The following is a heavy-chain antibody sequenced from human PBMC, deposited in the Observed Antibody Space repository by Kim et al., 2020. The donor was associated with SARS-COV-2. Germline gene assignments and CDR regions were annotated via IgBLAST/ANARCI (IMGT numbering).Heavy chain of an antibody. CDR1: GFTFGDYA. V-gene: IGHV3-49*04. Sequence: GGSLRLSCTASGFTFGDYAMSWVRQAPGKGLEWVGFIRSKAYGGTTEYAASVKGRFTISRDDSKSIAYLQMNSLKTEDTAVYYCTREYDYVWGSYDYWGQGTLVTVSS. J-gene: IGHJ4*02. D-gene: IGHD3-16*01. CDR3: TREYDYVWGSYDY. CDR2: IRSKAYGGTT.